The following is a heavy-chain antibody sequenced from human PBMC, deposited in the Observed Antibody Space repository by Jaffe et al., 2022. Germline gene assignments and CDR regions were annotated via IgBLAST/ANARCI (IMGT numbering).Heavy chain of an antibody. CDR3: ARATIWGIVATFLDFDY. V-gene: IGHV6-1*01. CDR2: TYYRSKWYN. Sequence: QVQLQQSGPGLVKPSQTLSLTCAISGDSVSSNSAAWNWIRQSPSRGLEWLGRTYYRSKWYNDYAVSVKSRITINPDTSKNQFSLQLNSVTPEDTAVYYCARATIWGIVATFLDFDYWGQGTLVTVSS. CDR1: GDSVSSNSAA. D-gene: IGHD5-12*01. J-gene: IGHJ4*02.